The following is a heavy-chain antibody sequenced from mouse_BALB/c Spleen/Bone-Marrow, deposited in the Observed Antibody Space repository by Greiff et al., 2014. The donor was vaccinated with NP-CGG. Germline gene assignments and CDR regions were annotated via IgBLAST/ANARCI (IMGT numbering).Heavy chain of an antibody. CDR3: ARYYYGSSYFDY. J-gene: IGHJ2*01. Sequence: VQFQQPGAELVKPGASVKLSCTASGFNIKDTYMHWVKQRPEQGLEWIGRIDPANGNTKYDPKFQGKATITADTSSNTAYLQLSSLTSEDTAVYYCARYYYGSSYFDYWGQGTTLTVSS. V-gene: IGHV14-3*02. D-gene: IGHD1-1*01. CDR2: IDPANGNT. CDR1: GFNIKDTY.